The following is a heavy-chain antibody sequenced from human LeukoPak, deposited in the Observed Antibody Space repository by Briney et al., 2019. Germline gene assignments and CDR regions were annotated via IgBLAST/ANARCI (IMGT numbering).Heavy chain of an antibody. Sequence: SVKVSCKASGYTFTNYAISWVRQAPGQGLEWMGWISAYNGNTNYAQKLQGRVTVTTDTSTTTAYMELRSLRSDDTAVYYCARQGPYDFWSGYYVFDYWGQGTLVTVSS. J-gene: IGHJ4*02. D-gene: IGHD3-3*01. CDR2: ISAYNGNT. CDR3: ARQGPYDFWSGYYVFDY. V-gene: IGHV1-18*01. CDR1: GYTFTNYA.